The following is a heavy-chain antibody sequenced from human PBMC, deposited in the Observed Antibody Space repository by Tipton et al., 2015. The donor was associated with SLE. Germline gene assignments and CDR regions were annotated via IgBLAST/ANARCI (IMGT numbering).Heavy chain of an antibody. CDR1: GYTFTDYW. Sequence: QLVQSGAEAKKPGESLRISCKGSGYTFTDYWITWVRQMPGKGLEWMGRIDPDDSYTHYSPSFQGHVTISADKSISTAYLQWSSLKASDTAMYYCARPKDYYGSGSNDYWRQGTLVTVSS. V-gene: IGHV5-10-1*01. CDR2: IDPDDSYT. CDR3: ARPKDYYGSGSNDY. J-gene: IGHJ4*02. D-gene: IGHD3-10*01.